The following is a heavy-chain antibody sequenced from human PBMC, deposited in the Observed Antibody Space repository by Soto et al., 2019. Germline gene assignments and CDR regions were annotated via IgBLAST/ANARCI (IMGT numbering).Heavy chain of an antibody. V-gene: IGHV3-72*01. J-gene: IGHJ3*01. CDR3: VRGRNSFDL. CDR1: GFTFSEHY. CDR2: SANKANSYIK. Sequence: EMQLVESGGGLVQPGRSLRLSCAVSGFTFSEHYMDWVRQAPGKGLEWVGRSANKANSYIKLYAASVEGRFTVSRDDSKNSLFLQMNSLRTEDTAVYYCVRGRNSFDLWGQGTMVTVSS.